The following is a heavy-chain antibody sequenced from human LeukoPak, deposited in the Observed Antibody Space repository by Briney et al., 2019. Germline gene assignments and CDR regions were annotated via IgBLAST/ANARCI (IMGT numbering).Heavy chain of an antibody. V-gene: IGHV3-23*01. CDR3: ARDKPARLLWFGESYMDV. Sequence: GGSLRLSCAASGFTFSTYAMNWVRQAPGKGLEWVSAISGSGAKTYYADFVKGRFTISRDNSKNTLYLQMNSLRAEDTAVYYCARDKPARLLWFGESYMDVWGKGTTVTVSS. CDR1: GFTFSTYA. D-gene: IGHD3-10*01. J-gene: IGHJ6*03. CDR2: ISGSGAKT.